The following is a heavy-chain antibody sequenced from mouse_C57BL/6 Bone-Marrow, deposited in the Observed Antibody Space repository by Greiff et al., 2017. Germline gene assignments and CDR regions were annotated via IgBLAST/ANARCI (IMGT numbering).Heavy chain of an antibody. CDR1: GFTFSDYG. CDR3: ARPDCDYAMDY. J-gene: IGHJ4*01. V-gene: IGHV5-17*01. Sequence: EVKLVESGGGLVKPGGSLKLSCAASGFTFSDYGMHWVRQAPEKGLEWVAYISSGSSTIYYADTVKGRFTISRDNAKNTLFLQMTSLRSEDTAMYYCARPDCDYAMDYWGQGTSVTVSS. CDR2: ISSGSSTI.